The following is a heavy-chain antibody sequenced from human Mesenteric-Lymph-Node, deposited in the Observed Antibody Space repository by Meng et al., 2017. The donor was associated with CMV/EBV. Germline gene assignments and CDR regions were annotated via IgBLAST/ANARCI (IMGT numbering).Heavy chain of an antibody. CDR2: ISSKTDGETT. CDR1: GLPFRNAW. D-gene: IGHD6-19*01. CDR3: ADGLHSNGWDY. Sequence: GGPLRLSCAASGLPFRNAWMSWVRQAPGKGLEWVGLISSKTDGETTDYAAPVRGSFTILRDDSKNTVYLQMDSLKTEDTAVYYCADGLHSNGWDYWGQGALVTVSS. J-gene: IGHJ4*02. V-gene: IGHV3-15*01.